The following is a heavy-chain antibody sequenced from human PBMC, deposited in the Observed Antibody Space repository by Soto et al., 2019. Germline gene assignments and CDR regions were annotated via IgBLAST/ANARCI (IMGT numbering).Heavy chain of an antibody. CDR3: ARGYRKSGYRSSWVFDF. D-gene: IGHD6-13*01. V-gene: IGHV4-31*03. CDR1: GGSINSGGYY. Sequence: QVQLQESGPGLVKPSQTLSLTCNVSGGSINSGGYYWNWIRQHPGKGLEWIGYIYYSGSTYYNPFLRSRVTISSDTSENQFSLKLSSVTAADTAVYFCARGYRKSGYRSSWVFDFWGHGTLVNGSS. CDR2: IYYSGST. J-gene: IGHJ4*01.